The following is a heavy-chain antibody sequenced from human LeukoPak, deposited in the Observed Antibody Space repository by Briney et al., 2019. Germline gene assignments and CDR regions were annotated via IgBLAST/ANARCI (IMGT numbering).Heavy chain of an antibody. CDR2: INHSGST. Sequence: SETLSLTCAVYGGSFSGYYWSWIRQPPGKGLEWIGEINHSGSTNYNPSLKSRVTISVDTSKNQFSLKLSPVTAADTAVYYCARVGEWPLYYYYYYMDVWGKGTTVTVSS. D-gene: IGHD3-16*01. CDR1: GGSFSGYY. CDR3: ARVGEWPLYYYYYYMDV. V-gene: IGHV4-34*01. J-gene: IGHJ6*03.